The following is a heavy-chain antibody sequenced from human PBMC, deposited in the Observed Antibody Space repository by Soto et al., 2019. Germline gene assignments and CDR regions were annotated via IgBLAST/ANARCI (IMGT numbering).Heavy chain of an antibody. CDR3: ARDGRNGGYFDY. D-gene: IGHD2-8*01. V-gene: IGHV1-18*01. Sequence: GASVKVSCKASGYTVNSYGISWVRQAPGQGLEWMGWISVYNGNTNYAQKLQGRVTMTTDTSTSTAYMELRSLRSDDTAVYYCARDGRNGGYFDYWGQGTLVTVSS. CDR1: GYTVNSYG. CDR2: ISVYNGNT. J-gene: IGHJ4*02.